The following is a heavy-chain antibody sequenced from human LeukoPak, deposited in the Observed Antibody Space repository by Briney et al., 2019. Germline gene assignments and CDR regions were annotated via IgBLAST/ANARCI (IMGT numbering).Heavy chain of an antibody. CDR3: ARDRGYYDSSGPRPGYYYGMDV. CDR1: GYTFTGYY. D-gene: IGHD3-22*01. J-gene: IGHJ6*02. CDR2: INPNSGGT. V-gene: IGHV1-2*02. Sequence: ASVKVSCKASGYTFTGYYMHWVRQAPGQGLEWMGWINPNSGGTNYAQKFQGRVTMTRDTSISTAYMELSRLRSDDTAVYYCARDRGYYDSSGPRPGYYYGMDVWGQGTTVTVSS.